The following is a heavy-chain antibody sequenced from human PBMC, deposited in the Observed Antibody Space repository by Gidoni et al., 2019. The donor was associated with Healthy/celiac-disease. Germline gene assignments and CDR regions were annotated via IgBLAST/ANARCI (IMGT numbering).Heavy chain of an antibody. CDR2: ISGSGGST. V-gene: IGHV3-23*04. Sequence: VQLVDSGRGLVQPGGSLRLSCAASGFTFSSYALSWVRQAPGKGLEWVSAISGSGGSTYYADSVKGRFTISRDNSKNTLYLQMNSLRAEDTAVYYCAKLPHYYYDSSGYFTVWFDPWGQGTLVTVSS. D-gene: IGHD3-22*01. J-gene: IGHJ5*02. CDR3: AKLPHYYYDSSGYFTVWFDP. CDR1: GFTFSSYA.